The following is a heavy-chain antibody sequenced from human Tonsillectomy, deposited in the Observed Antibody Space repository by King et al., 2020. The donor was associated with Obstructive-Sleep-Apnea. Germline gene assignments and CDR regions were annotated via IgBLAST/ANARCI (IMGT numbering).Heavy chain of an antibody. V-gene: IGHV3-30*04. Sequence: VQLVESGGGVVQPGRSLRLSCAASGFTFSSYAMHWVRQAPGKGLEGVAVISYEGSNKYYADSVNGRFTISRDNAKNTLYLQMNSLRAEDTAVYYCARGGYYYGSGSGNWFDPWGQGTLVTVSS. D-gene: IGHD3-10*01. CDR3: ARGGYYYGSGSGNWFDP. CDR2: ISYEGSNK. CDR1: GFTFSSYA. J-gene: IGHJ5*02.